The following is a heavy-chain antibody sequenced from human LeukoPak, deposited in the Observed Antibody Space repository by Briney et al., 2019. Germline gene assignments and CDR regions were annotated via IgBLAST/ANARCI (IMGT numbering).Heavy chain of an antibody. CDR2: IKSNPDGGTT. CDR1: GLTYRNAW. D-gene: IGHD2-15*01. V-gene: IGHV3-15*05. CDR3: TTGGPHISGHPLDY. J-gene: IGHJ4*02. Sequence: GGSLRLSCVASGLTYRNAWMTWVRQAPGKGLAWVGRIKSNPDGGTTDFAASVKGRFFISRDDSKSTLSLQMNSLKIEDTAVYYCTTGGPHISGHPLDYWGQGIPVTVSS.